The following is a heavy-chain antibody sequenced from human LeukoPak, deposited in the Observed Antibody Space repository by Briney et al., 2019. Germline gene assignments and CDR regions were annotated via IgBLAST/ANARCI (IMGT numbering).Heavy chain of an antibody. Sequence: GGSLRLSCAASGFTVSSNYMSWVRQAPGKGLEWVSVIYSDGRTFYADSVKGRFTISRDNSKNTLFLQMNSLRAEDTAVYYCARIAVVATGAFDIWGQGTMVIVSS. J-gene: IGHJ3*02. D-gene: IGHD3-22*01. CDR3: ARIAVVATGAFDI. CDR1: GFTVSSNY. CDR2: IYSDGRT. V-gene: IGHV3-66*01.